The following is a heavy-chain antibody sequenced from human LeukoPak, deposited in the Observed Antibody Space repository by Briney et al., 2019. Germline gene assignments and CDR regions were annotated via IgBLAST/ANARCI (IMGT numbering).Heavy chain of an antibody. D-gene: IGHD4-17*01. CDR1: GFTFSSYG. V-gene: IGHV3-30*18. J-gene: IGHJ6*02. CDR2: ISYDGSNK. Sequence: GGSPRLSCAASGFTFSSYGMHWVRQAPGKGLEWVAVISYDGSNKYYADSVKGRFTISRDNSKNTLYLQMNSLRAEDTAVYYCAKEASWDYGDYYYYYGMDVWGQGTTVTVSS. CDR3: AKEASWDYGDYYYYYGMDV.